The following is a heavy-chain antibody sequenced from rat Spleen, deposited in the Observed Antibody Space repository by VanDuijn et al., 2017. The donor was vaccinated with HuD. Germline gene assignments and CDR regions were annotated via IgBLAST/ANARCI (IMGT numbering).Heavy chain of an antibody. D-gene: IGHD1-11*01. Sequence: EVRLVESDGGLVQPGRSLKLSCAASGFTFSDYGMAWVRQAPTKGLEWVATISYGDSSGHSSTYYRDSVKGRFTISRDNAQSTFYLQMNSLKSEDTATYYCTRDGAYGFDWGQGVMVTVSS. CDR3: TRDGAYGFD. J-gene: IGHJ2*01. V-gene: IGHV5-29*01. CDR2: ISYGDSSGHSST. CDR1: GFTFSDYG.